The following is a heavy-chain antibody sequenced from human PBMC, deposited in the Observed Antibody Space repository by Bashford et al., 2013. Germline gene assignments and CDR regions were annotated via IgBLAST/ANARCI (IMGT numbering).Heavy chain of an antibody. Sequence: VASVKVSCKASGGTFSSYAISWVRQAPGQGLEWMGRIIPILGIANYAQKFQGRVTITADKSTSTAYMELSSLRSEDTAVYYCARDLTTVVTPLGYWGQGTLVTVSS. CDR2: IIPILGIA. V-gene: IGHV1-69*04. CDR1: GGTFSSYA. D-gene: IGHD4-23*01. CDR3: ARDLTTVVTPLGY. J-gene: IGHJ4*02.